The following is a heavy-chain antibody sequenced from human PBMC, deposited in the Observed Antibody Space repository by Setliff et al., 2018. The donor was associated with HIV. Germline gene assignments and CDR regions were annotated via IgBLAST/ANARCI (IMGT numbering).Heavy chain of an antibody. D-gene: IGHD6-6*01. CDR1: GYTFTSYG. CDR3: ARDPIGIAARNYYYYYYMAV. V-gene: IGHV1-18*01. J-gene: IGHJ6*03. Sequence: GASVKVSCKASGYTFTSYGITWVRQAPGQGLEWMGWITGYNGNTNYAEKFQGRVTMTIDTSTSTAYLELRSLRSDDTAVYYCARDPIGIAARNYYYYYYMAVWGKGTTVTVS. CDR2: ITGYNGNT.